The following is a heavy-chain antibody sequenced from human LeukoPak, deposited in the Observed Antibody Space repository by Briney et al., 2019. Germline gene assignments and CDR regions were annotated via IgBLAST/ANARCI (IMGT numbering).Heavy chain of an antibody. CDR3: ARVQGVTTFDY. CDR1: GFTFSSYW. CDR2: INSDGSST. V-gene: IGHV3-74*01. Sequence: PGGSLRLSCAASGFTFSSYWMHWVRQAPGKGLVWVSRINSDGSSTSYEDSVKGRFTISRDNAKNTLYLQMNSLRAEDTAVYYCARVQGVTTFDYWGQGTLVTVSS. J-gene: IGHJ4*02. D-gene: IGHD4-17*01.